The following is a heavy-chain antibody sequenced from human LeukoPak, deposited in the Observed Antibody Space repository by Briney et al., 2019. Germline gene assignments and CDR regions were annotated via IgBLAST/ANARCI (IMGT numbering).Heavy chain of an antibody. CDR1: GFSLSTSGVG. V-gene: IGHV2-5*01. J-gene: IGHJ4*02. D-gene: IGHD5-12*01. CDR3: AHPRGYSGYVGFDY. Sequence: SGPTLVKPTQTLTRTCTFSGFSLSTSGVGVGWIRQPPGKALEWLALIYWNDDKRYSPSLKSRLTITKDTSKNQVVLTMTNMDPVDTATYYCAHPRGYSGYVGFDYWGQGTLVTVSS. CDR2: IYWNDDK.